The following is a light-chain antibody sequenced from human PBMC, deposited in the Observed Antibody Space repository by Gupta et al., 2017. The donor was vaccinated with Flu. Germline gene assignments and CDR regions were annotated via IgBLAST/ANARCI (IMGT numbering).Light chain of an antibody. V-gene: IGKV3-20*01. CDR3: QQSGSSPWT. CDR1: QSISSSF. Sequence: GTLCLSPGERATLSCRASQSISSSFLAWYQQKPGQAPRRLIYGASRRATGIPDRFSGSGSGTDFTLTISRLEPEDFAVYYCQQSGSSPWTFGQGTRVEVK. CDR2: GAS. J-gene: IGKJ1*01.